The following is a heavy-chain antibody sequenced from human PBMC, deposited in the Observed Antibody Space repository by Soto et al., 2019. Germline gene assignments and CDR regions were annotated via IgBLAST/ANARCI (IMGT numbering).Heavy chain of an antibody. J-gene: IGHJ4*02. V-gene: IGHV4-30-4*01. CDR3: ARAADCSGGSCYFFLGY. D-gene: IGHD2-15*01. Sequence: VQLQESGPGLVKPSQTLSLTCTVSGGSISSGDYYWSWIRQPPGKGLEWIGYIYYSGSTYYNPSLKSRVTISVDTSKNQFSLKLSSVTAADTAVYYCARAADCSGGSCYFFLGYWGQGTLVTVSS. CDR2: IYYSGST. CDR1: GGSISSGDYY.